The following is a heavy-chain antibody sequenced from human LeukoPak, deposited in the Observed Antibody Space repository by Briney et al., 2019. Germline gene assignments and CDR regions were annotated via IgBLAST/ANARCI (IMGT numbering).Heavy chain of an antibody. CDR1: GYSFTSYW. D-gene: IGHD6-6*01. J-gene: IGHJ4*02. V-gene: IGHV5-51*01. CDR3: ARPRREVAALDY. Sequence: PGGSLKISCKGSGYSFTSYWIGWVRQKPGKGLVGMGIIFPDDSDTRYSPSFQGQVNISADQSSNTTYLQWSSLEASDTAIYYGARPRREVAALDYWGQGTLVTVPS. CDR2: IFPDDSDT.